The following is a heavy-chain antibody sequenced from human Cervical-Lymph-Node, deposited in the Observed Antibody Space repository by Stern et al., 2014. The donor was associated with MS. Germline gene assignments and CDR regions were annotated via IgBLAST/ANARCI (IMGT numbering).Heavy chain of an antibody. J-gene: IGHJ4*02. CDR1: WFTFSGSG. Sequence: EVQLVESGGGLVQPGGSLKLSCAASWFTFSGSGIHWVRQASGKGLEWVGRIRSKANNYATAYAASVRGRFTISRDDSKNTAYLQMNSLKTEDTAVYYCTGSSSEDYWGQGTLVTVSS. CDR3: TGSSSEDY. D-gene: IGHD6-6*01. CDR2: IRSKANNYAT. V-gene: IGHV3-73*01.